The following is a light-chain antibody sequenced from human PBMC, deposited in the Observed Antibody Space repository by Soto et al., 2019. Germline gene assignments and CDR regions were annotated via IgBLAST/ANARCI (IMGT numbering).Light chain of an antibody. CDR2: GAS. J-gene: IGKJ5*01. V-gene: IGKV3-20*01. Sequence: IVLTESPGTLYLSPGERGTLYCRASQSVSSSYLAWYQQKTGQAPRLLIYGASSRATGIPDRFSGSGSGTDFTLTISRLETEDFAVYYCQQYGSSTITFGQGTKLDIK. CDR1: QSVSSSY. CDR3: QQYGSSTIT.